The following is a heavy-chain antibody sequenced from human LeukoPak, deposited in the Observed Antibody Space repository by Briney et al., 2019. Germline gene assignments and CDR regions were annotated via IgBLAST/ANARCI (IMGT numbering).Heavy chain of an antibody. CDR2: IHHSGST. CDR3: AGHVSAAAGGR. J-gene: IGHJ4*02. D-gene: IGHD6-13*01. V-gene: IGHV4-34*01. Sequence: SETLSLTCAVYGGSVRDNYWSWIRQPPGKGLEWIGEIHHSGSTKYNPSLKSRGTISLDTSKNQFSLKLNSMTAADTAVYYCAGHVSAAAGGRWGQGTLVTVSS. CDR1: GGSVRDNY.